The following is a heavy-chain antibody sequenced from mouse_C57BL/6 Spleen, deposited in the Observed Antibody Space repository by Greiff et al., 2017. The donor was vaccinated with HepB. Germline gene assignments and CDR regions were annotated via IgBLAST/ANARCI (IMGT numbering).Heavy chain of an antibody. CDR3: ARGVYDRYFDV. Sequence: EVQRVESGPGLVKPSQSLSLTCSVTGYSITSGYYWNWIRQFPGNKLEWMGYISYDGSNNYNPSLKNRISITRDTSKNQFFLKLNSVTTEDTATYYCARGVYDRYFDVWGTGTTVTVSS. CDR2: ISYDGSN. J-gene: IGHJ1*03. D-gene: IGHD2-12*01. V-gene: IGHV3-6*01. CDR1: GYSITSGYY.